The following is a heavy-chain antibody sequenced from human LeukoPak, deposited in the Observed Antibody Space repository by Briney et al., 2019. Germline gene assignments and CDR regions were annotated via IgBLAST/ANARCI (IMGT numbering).Heavy chain of an antibody. D-gene: IGHD2-2*01. V-gene: IGHV3-30-3*01. CDR1: GFTFSSYA. CDR3: ARDHRIVVTAMDV. CDR2: ISYDGSNK. J-gene: IGHJ6*03. Sequence: PGGSLRLSCAASGFTFSSYAMHWVRQAPGKGLEWVAVISYDGSNKYYADSVKGRFTISRDNSKNTLYLQMNSLRAEDTAVYYCARDHRIVVTAMDVWGKGTTVTVSS.